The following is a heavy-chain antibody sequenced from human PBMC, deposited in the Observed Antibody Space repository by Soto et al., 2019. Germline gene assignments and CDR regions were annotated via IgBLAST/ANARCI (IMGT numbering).Heavy chain of an antibody. CDR1: GFTFSSYA. D-gene: IGHD2-15*01. CDR3: ARAVGYCSGSSCSSFDY. Sequence: GGSLRLSCAASGFTFSSYAMHWVRQAPGKGLEWVAVISYDGSNKYYADSVKGRFTISRDNSKNTLYLQMNSLRAEDTAVYYCARAVGYCSGSSCSSFDYWGQGTLVTVSS. J-gene: IGHJ4*02. CDR2: ISYDGSNK. V-gene: IGHV3-30-3*01.